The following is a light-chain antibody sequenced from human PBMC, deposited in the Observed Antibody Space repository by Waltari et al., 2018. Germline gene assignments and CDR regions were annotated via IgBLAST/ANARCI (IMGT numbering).Light chain of an antibody. CDR3: AAWDDSLSGPV. Sequence: QSVLTQPPSASGTPGQRVTISCSGSSSNIGSNYVSWYQQLPGTAPKLLIYRNNQRPSGVPDRFSGSKYGTSASLAISGLRSEDEADYYCAAWDDSLSGPVFGGGTKLTVL. CDR2: RNN. J-gene: IGLJ2*01. CDR1: SSNIGSNY. V-gene: IGLV1-47*01.